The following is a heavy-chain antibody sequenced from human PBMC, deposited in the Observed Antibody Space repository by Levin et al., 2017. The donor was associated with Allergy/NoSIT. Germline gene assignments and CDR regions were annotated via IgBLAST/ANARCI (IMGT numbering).Heavy chain of an antibody. J-gene: IGHJ3*02. CDR1: GLTVSSNY. V-gene: IGHV3-53*01. Sequence: AGGSLRLSCAASGLTVSSNYMNWVRQAPGKGLEWVSIIYCGGSIYYADSAKGRFTISRDNSKNTLYLQMNGLRAEDTAMYYCARDRGSATEAFDIWGQGTMVTVSS. D-gene: IGHD2-2*01. CDR3: ARDRGSATEAFDI. CDR2: IYCGGSI.